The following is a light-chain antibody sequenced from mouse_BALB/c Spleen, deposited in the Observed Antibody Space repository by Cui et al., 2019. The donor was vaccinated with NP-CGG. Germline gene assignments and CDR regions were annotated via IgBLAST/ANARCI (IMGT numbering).Light chain of an antibody. J-gene: IGLJ1*01. CDR2: GTN. Sequence: QAVVTQEAALTTTPGETVTLTCRSSTGAVTTSNYANWVQEKPDHLFTGLIGGTNNRVPGVPASFSGSLTGDKAALTITGAQTEDEAIYFCALRYSNHWVFGGGTKLTVL. V-gene: IGLV1*01. CDR3: ALRYSNHWV. CDR1: TGAVTTSNY.